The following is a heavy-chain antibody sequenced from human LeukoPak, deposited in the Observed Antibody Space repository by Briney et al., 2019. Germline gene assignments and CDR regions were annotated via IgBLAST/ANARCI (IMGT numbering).Heavy chain of an antibody. V-gene: IGHV3-74*01. CDR3: ARVDGSSGEIDY. D-gene: IGHD6-19*01. Sequence: PGGSLRLSCAASGFTFSSYWMHWVRQAPGKGLVWVSRINSDGSSTSYADSVKGRFTISRDNAKNTLYLQMNSLRAEDTAVYYCARVDGSSGEIDYWGQGTLVTVSS. CDR1: GFTFSSYW. CDR2: INSDGSST. J-gene: IGHJ4*02.